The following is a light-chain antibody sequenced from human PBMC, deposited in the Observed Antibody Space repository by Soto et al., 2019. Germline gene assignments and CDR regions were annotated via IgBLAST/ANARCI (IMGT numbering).Light chain of an antibody. CDR3: QQYDDSSWT. V-gene: IGKV1-5*03. Sequence: DIPMTQSPSTLSASVGDRVTITCRASQTVSSWLAWFQQKPGKAPNLLIYGVSSVESGVPSRFSGSGSGTEFTLTISNLQPDDFATYYCQQYDDSSWTFGQGTKVE. CDR1: QTVSSW. J-gene: IGKJ1*01. CDR2: GVS.